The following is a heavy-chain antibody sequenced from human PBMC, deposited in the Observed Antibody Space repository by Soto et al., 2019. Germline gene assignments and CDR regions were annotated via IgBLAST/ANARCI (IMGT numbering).Heavy chain of an antibody. Sequence: PSETLSLTCAVYGGSFSGYYWSWIRQPPGKGLERIGEINHSGSTNYNPSLKSRVTISVDTSKNQFSLKLSSVTAADTAVYYCARAPSIIAPRLYYMDVWGKGTTVTVSS. V-gene: IGHV4-34*01. J-gene: IGHJ6*03. CDR3: ARAPSIIAPRLYYMDV. D-gene: IGHD3-16*02. CDR2: INHSGST. CDR1: GGSFSGYY.